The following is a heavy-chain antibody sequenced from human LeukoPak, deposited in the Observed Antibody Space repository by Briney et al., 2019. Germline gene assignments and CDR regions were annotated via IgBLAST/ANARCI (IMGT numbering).Heavy chain of an antibody. D-gene: IGHD6-19*01. Sequence: GGSLRLSCAASGFTFSSCAMHWVRQAPGKGLEWVAVISYDGSNKYYADSVKGRFTISRDNSKNTLYLQMNSLRAEDTAVYYCASFRGSSGWYYWGQGTLVTVSS. V-gene: IGHV3-30-3*01. CDR2: ISYDGSNK. CDR3: ASFRGSSGWYY. CDR1: GFTFSSCA. J-gene: IGHJ4*02.